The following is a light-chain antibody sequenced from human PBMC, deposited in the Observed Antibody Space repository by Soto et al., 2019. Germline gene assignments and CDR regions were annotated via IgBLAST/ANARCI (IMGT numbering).Light chain of an antibody. CDR3: MQGGHWPWT. J-gene: IGKJ1*01. Sequence: DVVMTQSPLSLPVTLGQPASISCRSSQDLVYSDGHTYLNWYQQRPGQAPRRLIYKVSNRDSGVPDRFGGSGSGSDFTLKISRVEPEDVAIYYCMQGGHWPWTFGQGTKVEIK. V-gene: IGKV2-30*01. CDR2: KVS. CDR1: QDLVYSDGHTY.